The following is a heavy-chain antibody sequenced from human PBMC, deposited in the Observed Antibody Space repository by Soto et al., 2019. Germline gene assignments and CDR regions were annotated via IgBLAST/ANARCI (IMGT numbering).Heavy chain of an antibody. CDR2: IYYSGST. V-gene: IGHV4-39*01. CDR3: ARSGAHGGYSGYDDFDY. CDR1: GGSISSSSYY. J-gene: IGHJ4*02. Sequence: QLQLQESGPGLVKPSETLSLTCTVSGGSISSSSYYWGWIRQPPGKGLEWIGSIYYSGSTYYNPSLKRRVTISVDTSKNQFSLKLSSVTAADTAVYYCARSGAHGGYSGYDDFDYWGQGTLVTVSS. D-gene: IGHD5-12*01.